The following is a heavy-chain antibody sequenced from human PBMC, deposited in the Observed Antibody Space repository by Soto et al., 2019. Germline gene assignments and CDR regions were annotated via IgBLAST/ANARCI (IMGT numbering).Heavy chain of an antibody. CDR3: ARMYYYDSSGYYPYYFDY. CDR2: IKQDGSEK. D-gene: IGHD3-22*01. Sequence: PGGSLRLSCAASGFTFSSYWMSWVRQAPGKGLEWVANIKQDGSEKYYVDSVKGRFTISRDNAKNSLYLQMNSLRAEDTAVYYCARMYYYDSSGYYPYYFDYWGQGTLVTVCS. CDR1: GFTFSSYW. V-gene: IGHV3-7*05. J-gene: IGHJ4*02.